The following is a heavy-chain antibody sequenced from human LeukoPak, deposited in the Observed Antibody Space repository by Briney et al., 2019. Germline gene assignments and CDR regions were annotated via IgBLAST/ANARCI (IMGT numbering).Heavy chain of an antibody. V-gene: IGHV3-7*04. CDR1: GFTFSNYW. CDR3: ARDTVATTFDY. Sequence: PGGPLRLSCAASGFTFSNYWMSWVRQAPGKGLEWVANIKQDGSDKYDVDSVKGRFTISRDNAKNSLYLQMNSLRAEDTAVYYCARDTVATTFDYWGQGTVVTVSS. J-gene: IGHJ4*02. D-gene: IGHD4-17*01. CDR2: IKQDGSDK.